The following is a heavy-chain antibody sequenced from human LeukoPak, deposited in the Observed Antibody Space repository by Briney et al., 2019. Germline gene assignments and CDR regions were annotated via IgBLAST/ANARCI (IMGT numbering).Heavy chain of an antibody. CDR2: IAHDGSNK. D-gene: IGHD1-7*01. V-gene: IGHV3-30*03. J-gene: IGHJ4*02. CDR3: ARSFFQWNYGSCLDC. Sequence: PGGSLKLSCAASGFTFSNYVMQWVRQAPGKGLEWVALIAHDGSNKYYADSVKGRFTISRENSKNTVYLQMNSLRPEDTAVYSCARSFFQWNYGSCLDCWGQGTMVTVSS. CDR1: GFTFSNYV.